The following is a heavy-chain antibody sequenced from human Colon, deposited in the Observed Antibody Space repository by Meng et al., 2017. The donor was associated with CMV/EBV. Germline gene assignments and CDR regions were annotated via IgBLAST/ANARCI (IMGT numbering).Heavy chain of an antibody. Sequence: ASVKVSCKSSGYTFTDYYVHWVRQAPGQGLEWVGWINPYSGVTSYAQKFQGRVTMTRDTSITTAYMELTRLTSDDTARYYCAKAAAASDYYYRGMDVWGQGTTVTSP. CDR3: AKAAAASDYYYRGMDV. CDR1: GYTFTDYY. CDR2: INPYSGVT. J-gene: IGHJ6*02. V-gene: IGHV1-2*02. D-gene: IGHD3-16*01.